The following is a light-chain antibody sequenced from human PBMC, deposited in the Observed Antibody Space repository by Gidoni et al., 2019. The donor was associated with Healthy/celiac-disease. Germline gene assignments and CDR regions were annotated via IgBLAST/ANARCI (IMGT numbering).Light chain of an antibody. CDR1: QSVSGN. J-gene: IGKJ1*01. CDR3: QQDNNWPRT. Sequence: DIVMTLSPATLSVSPGERATLSCRASQSVSGNLAWYQQKLGQAPRLLIYGASARAVGIPDRFSSSGSGTDFTLTISRLQSEDFAVYYCQQDNNWPRTFGQGTQVEIK. CDR2: GAS. V-gene: IGKV3-15*01.